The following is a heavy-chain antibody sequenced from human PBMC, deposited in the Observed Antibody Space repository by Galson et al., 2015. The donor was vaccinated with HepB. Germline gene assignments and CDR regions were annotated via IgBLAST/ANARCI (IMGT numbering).Heavy chain of an antibody. CDR2: ISGSNIYT. Sequence: SLRLSCAASGFTFSDYYMSWIRQAPGKGLEWVSYISGSNIYTNYADSVKGRFAISRDNAKNSLYLQMNSLRAEDTAVYYCARGGSYYYGAGSYYGGIDYWGQGTLVTVSS. CDR1: GFTFSDYY. CDR3: ARGGSYYYGAGSYYGGIDY. J-gene: IGHJ4*02. D-gene: IGHD3-10*01. V-gene: IGHV3-11*06.